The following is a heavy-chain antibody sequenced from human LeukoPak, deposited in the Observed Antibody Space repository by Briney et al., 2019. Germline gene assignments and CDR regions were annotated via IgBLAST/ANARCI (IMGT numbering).Heavy chain of an antibody. J-gene: IGHJ4*02. CDR2: FNPSGSST. CDR3: ARDMGSGWYYLDH. CDR1: GYTFTRYY. Sequence: ASVKVSCKPSGYTFTRYYMHWVRQAPGEGLEWMGTFNPSGSSTSYAQKVQGRVTMTRDTSTSTFYMELSSLRSEDTALYYCARDMGSGWYYLDHWGQGTLVTVSP. D-gene: IGHD6-19*01. V-gene: IGHV1-46*01.